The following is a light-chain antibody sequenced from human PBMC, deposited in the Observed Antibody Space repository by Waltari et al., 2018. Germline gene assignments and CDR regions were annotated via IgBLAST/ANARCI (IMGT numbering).Light chain of an antibody. Sequence: QSILTQPTSASGTPGQRVTISCSGSSPNIGSNSVSWYQEVPGTAPKLPIYRNNHRPAGVPDRFAGSKSGTAAYLAISGLRSEDEAHYYCAAWDDSLSGHMVFGGGTKLTVL. CDR1: SPNIGSNS. CDR3: AAWDDSLSGHMV. J-gene: IGLJ2*01. CDR2: RNN. V-gene: IGLV1-47*01.